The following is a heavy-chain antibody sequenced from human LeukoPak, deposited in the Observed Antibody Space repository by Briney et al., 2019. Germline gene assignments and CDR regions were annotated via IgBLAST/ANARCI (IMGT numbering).Heavy chain of an antibody. D-gene: IGHD3-16*01. V-gene: IGHV4-34*01. CDR1: GGSFSGYY. Sequence: SSETLSLTCAVYGGSFSGYYWSWIRQPPGKGLEWIGEINHSGSTNYNPSLKSRVTISVDTSKNQFSLKLSSVTAADTAVYYCARETSQKGAHYMDVWGKGTTVTISS. J-gene: IGHJ6*03. CDR2: INHSGST. CDR3: ARETSQKGAHYMDV.